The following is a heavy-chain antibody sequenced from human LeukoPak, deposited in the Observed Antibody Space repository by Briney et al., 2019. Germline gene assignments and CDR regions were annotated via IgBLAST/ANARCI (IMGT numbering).Heavy chain of an antibody. Sequence: GGSLRLSCAAPGFTFSSYAMHWVPRAPGKGLEYVSAISSNGGSTYYANSVKGRFTISRDNSKNTLYLQMGSLRAEDMAVYYCARGIVGATLRTLDYWGQGTLVTVSS. V-gene: IGHV3-64*01. D-gene: IGHD1-26*01. CDR2: ISSNGGST. CDR1: GFTFSSYA. CDR3: ARGIVGATLRTLDY. J-gene: IGHJ4*02.